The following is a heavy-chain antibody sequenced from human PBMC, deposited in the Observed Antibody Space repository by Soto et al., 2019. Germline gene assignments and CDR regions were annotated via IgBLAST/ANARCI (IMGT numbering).Heavy chain of an antibody. CDR2: IYYSGST. D-gene: IGHD2-15*01. CDR1: GGSISSSTYY. V-gene: IGHV4-39*01. Sequence: QLQLQESGPGLVKPSETLSLICTVSGGSISSSTYYWGWIRQPPGKGLDWIGNIYYSGSTYYNPSLKSRVTISVDTSKNQFSLKLSSVTAADTAMYFCARHARGSCYSWGQGTLVTVSS. J-gene: IGHJ4*02. CDR3: ARHARGSCYS.